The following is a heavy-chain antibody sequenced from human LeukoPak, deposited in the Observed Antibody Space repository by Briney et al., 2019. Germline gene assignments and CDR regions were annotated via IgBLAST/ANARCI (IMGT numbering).Heavy chain of an antibody. CDR1: GFTFSSYA. Sequence: GGSLRLSCAASGFTFSSYAMHWVRQAPGKGLEWVAVISYDGSNKYYADSVKGRFTISRDNSKNTLYLQMNSLRAEDTAVCYCARGMEYQLLLVDYWGQGTLVTVSS. V-gene: IGHV3-30-3*01. D-gene: IGHD2-2*01. CDR3: ARGMEYQLLLVDY. CDR2: ISYDGSNK. J-gene: IGHJ4*02.